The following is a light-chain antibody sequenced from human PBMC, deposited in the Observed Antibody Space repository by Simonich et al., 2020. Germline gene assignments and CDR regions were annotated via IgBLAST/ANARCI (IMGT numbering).Light chain of an antibody. CDR1: SRDVGGYNY. CDR3: SSYTSSSTLV. CDR2: DVS. Sequence: QSALTQPASVSGSPGQSITISCTGTSRDVGGYNYVSWYQQHPGKAPKLMFYDVSNRPSGVSNRFSGSKSGNTASLTISGLQAEDEADYYCSSYTSSSTLVFGGGTKLTVL. V-gene: IGLV2-14*03. J-gene: IGLJ2*01.